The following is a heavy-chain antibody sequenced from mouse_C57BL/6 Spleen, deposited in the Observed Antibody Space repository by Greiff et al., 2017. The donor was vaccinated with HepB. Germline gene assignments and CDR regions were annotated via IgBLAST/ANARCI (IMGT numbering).Heavy chain of an antibody. V-gene: IGHV1-82*01. Sequence: QVQLKESGPELVKPGASVKISCKASGYAFSSSWMNWVKQRPGKGLEWIGRIYPGDGDTNYNGKFKGKATLTADKSSSTAYMQLSSLTSEDSAVYFCARGLTGTPAYWGQGTLVTVSA. J-gene: IGHJ3*01. D-gene: IGHD4-1*01. CDR2: IYPGDGDT. CDR1: GYAFSSSW. CDR3: ARGLTGTPAY.